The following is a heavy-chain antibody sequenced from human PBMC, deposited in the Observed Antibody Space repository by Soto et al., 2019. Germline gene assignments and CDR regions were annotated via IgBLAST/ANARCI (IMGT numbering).Heavy chain of an antibody. J-gene: IGHJ6*02. V-gene: IGHV1-46*01. D-gene: IGHD3-3*01. CDR2: INPSGGST. CDR1: GYTFTSYY. CDR3: AREGAYDFWSGYQGYYYGMDV. Sequence: ASVKVSCKASGYTFTSYYMHWVRQAPGQGLEWMGIINPSGGSTSYAQKFQGRVTMTRDTSTSTVCMELSSLRSEDTAVYYCAREGAYDFWSGYQGYYYGMDVWGQGTTVTVSS.